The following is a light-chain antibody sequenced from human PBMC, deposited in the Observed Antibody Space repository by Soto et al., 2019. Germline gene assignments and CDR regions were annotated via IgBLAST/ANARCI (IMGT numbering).Light chain of an antibody. J-gene: IGKJ3*01. Sequence: ETVMTQSPATLSVSPGEGTTLSCRASQSVSSNLAWYQQKPGQAPRLLIYGASTRATGIPARFSGSGSGTEFTLTISSLQSEDFAVYYCQQYNDWPPFTFGPGTKVDIK. CDR1: QSVSSN. CDR2: GAS. CDR3: QQYNDWPPFT. V-gene: IGKV3-15*01.